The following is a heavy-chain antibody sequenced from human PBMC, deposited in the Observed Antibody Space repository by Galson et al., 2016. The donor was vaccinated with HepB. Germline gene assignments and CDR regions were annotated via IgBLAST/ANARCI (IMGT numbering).Heavy chain of an antibody. V-gene: IGHV6-1*01. CDR2: TYYRSNWYN. D-gene: IGHD3-10*01. Sequence: CAISGDSVSANSVAWNWIRQSPSRGLEWLGRTYYRSNWYNDYSVSVKGRITFNGDTSKNQVSLHLNSVTPEDTAVYYCARVRGEGTLYGMDVWGQGTTVTVSS. J-gene: IGHJ6*02. CDR3: ARVRGEGTLYGMDV. CDR1: GDSVSANSVA.